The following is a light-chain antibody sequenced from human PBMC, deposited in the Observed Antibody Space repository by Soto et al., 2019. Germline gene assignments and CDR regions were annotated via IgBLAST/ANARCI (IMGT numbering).Light chain of an antibody. V-gene: IGKV2-28*01. CDR1: QSLLHSNAYNY. Sequence: DIVMTQSPLSLPVTPGESASISCRSSQSLLHSNAYNYLDWFLQKPGHSPQLLIYLGSNRASGVPDRFSGSGSGTDFTLKISRVEAEDVGVYYCMQTVQPPYTFGQGTKLEIK. CDR2: LGS. CDR3: MQTVQPPYT. J-gene: IGKJ2*01.